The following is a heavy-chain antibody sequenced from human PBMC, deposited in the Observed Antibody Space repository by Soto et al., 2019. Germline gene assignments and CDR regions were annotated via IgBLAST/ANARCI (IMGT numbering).Heavy chain of an antibody. CDR3: ADGPASSSNLAPSYLDF. V-gene: IGHV4-59*01. CDR1: CGSMRKGL. J-gene: IGHJ4*02. D-gene: IGHD6-13*01. CDR2: IHYSGTT. Sequence: SEALSRTCTGSCGSMRKGLWAWMRQPRGKGLEWIGYIHYSGTTSFFPSYNPSLRSRVTISEDTSKNQFSLKLLSVTTADTAVHLRADGPASSSNLAPSYLDFWGQGTLATVSS.